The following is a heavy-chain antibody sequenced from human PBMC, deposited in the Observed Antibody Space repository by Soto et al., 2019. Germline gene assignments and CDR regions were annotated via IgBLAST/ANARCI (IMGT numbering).Heavy chain of an antibody. J-gene: IGHJ4*02. CDR2: ISGTGSST. CDR1: GFTFSNYA. Sequence: GGSLRLSCAASGFTFSNYAMNWVRQPPGKGLEWVSSISGTGSSTYYADSVKGRFTISRDNSKNRLYLQMNSLRAEDTAVYYCAKDRTIFGVVPFDYWGQGTRVTV. CDR3: AKDRTIFGVVPFDY. D-gene: IGHD3-3*01. V-gene: IGHV3-23*01.